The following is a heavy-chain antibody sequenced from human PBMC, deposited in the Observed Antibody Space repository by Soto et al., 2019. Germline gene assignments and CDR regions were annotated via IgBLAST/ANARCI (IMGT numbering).Heavy chain of an antibody. D-gene: IGHD3-3*01. CDR3: SRGSITIFGVVTPPDYYYGMDV. J-gene: IGHJ6*02. V-gene: IGHV1-46*01. CDR2: INPSGGST. Sequence: ASVKVSCKASGYTFTSYYMHWVRQAPGQGLEWMGKINPSGGSTSYAQKFQGRVTMTRDTSTSTVYMDLSSLRSEDTAVYYCSRGSITIFGVVTPPDYYYGMDVWGQGTTVTVSS. CDR1: GYTFTSYY.